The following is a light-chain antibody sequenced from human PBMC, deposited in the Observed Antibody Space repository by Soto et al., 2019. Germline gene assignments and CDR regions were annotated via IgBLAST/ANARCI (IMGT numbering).Light chain of an antibody. CDR2: DVS. Sequence: QSVLTQPASGSGAPGRAITISCTGTSSDVGGYNYVSWYQQHPGKAPKLMIYDVSNRPSGVSNRFSGSKSGNTASLTISGLQAEEEADYYCSSYTSSSTPLYVFGTGTKVTVL. CDR1: SSDVGGYNY. J-gene: IGLJ1*01. CDR3: SSYTSSSTPLYV. V-gene: IGLV2-14*01.